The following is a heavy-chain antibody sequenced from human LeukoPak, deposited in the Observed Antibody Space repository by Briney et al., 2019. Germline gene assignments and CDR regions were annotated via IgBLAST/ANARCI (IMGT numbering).Heavy chain of an antibody. J-gene: IGHJ5*02. D-gene: IGHD2-2*01. Sequence: SETLSLTCAVYGGSFSGYYWSWIRQPPGKGLEWIGEISHSGSTNYNPSLKSRVTISVDTSKNQFSLKLSSVTAADTAVYYCARRTHSIVVVPAARSGCFDPWGQGTLVTVSS. CDR1: GGSFSGYY. V-gene: IGHV4-34*01. CDR2: ISHSGST. CDR3: ARRTHSIVVVPAARSGCFDP.